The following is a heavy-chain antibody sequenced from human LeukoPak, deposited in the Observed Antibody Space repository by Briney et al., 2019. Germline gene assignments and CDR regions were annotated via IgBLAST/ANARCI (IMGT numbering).Heavy chain of an antibody. Sequence: GGSLRLSCAASGFTFSSFAMSWVRRAPGKGLEWVSAINDGGDSTYYADSVKGRFTISRDNSKNTVYLQMDNLRAEDSAMYYCAKAHSISWPYAFDSWGQGTLVTVSS. CDR2: INDGGDST. CDR1: GFTFSSFA. V-gene: IGHV3-23*01. D-gene: IGHD6-13*01. J-gene: IGHJ4*02. CDR3: AKAHSISWPYAFDS.